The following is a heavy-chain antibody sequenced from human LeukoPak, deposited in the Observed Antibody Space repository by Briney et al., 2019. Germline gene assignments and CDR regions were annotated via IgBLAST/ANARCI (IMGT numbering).Heavy chain of an antibody. V-gene: IGHV3-23*01. CDR2: ISGSGGST. Sequence: PGGSLRLSCAASGFTFSSYAMHWVRQAPGKGLEWVSAISGSGGSTYYADSVKGRFTISRDNSKNTLYLQMNSLRAEDTAVYYCAKDLYYDILTGSLQHWGQGTLVTVSS. CDR1: GFTFSSYA. J-gene: IGHJ1*01. D-gene: IGHD3-9*01. CDR3: AKDLYYDILTGSLQH.